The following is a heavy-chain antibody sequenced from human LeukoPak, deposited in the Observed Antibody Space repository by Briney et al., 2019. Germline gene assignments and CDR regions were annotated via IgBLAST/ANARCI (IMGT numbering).Heavy chain of an antibody. Sequence: PSETLSLTCTVSGASISDYYWGWIRQPPGKGLEWIGHIYSDGSPTCSPSLMSRVSISVDTSKNQFSLELSSVTAADTAVYYCARRFRTGGNLHHDAYDVWGQGTVVTVSS. D-gene: IGHD1-14*01. V-gene: IGHV4-4*09. CDR2: IYSDGSP. J-gene: IGHJ3*01. CDR3: ARRFRTGGNLHHDAYDV. CDR1: GASISDYY.